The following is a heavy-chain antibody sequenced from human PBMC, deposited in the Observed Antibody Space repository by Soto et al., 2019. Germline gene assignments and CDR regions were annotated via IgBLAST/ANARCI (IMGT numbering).Heavy chain of an antibody. CDR1: GLAFMSNY. J-gene: IGHJ5*02. D-gene: IGHD1-20*01. CDR2: IYSSGAT. V-gene: IGHV3-53*01. CDR3: ESTIGIDVQIGQNWLEP. Sequence: AVSLIVSCELSGLAFMSNYIIGVVKAKGKGLECFSVIYSSGATYYSDSVKGRFTIYRDNSKKTMYLQINRMRDEDTPVYSCESTIGIDVQIGQNWLEPWGQRTLVNVYS.